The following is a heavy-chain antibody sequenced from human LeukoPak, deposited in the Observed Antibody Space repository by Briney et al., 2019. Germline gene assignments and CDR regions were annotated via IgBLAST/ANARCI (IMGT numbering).Heavy chain of an antibody. D-gene: IGHD2-2*01. Sequence: SETLSLTCSVSGGSISSSSYYWGWIRQPPGKGLAWIGNIYYRGTTYYNPSLKSRVTISADTSRDQFSLKLNSVTATDTAIYYCARHRIEPAAGIDYWGQGALVTVSS. CDR2: IYYRGTT. J-gene: IGHJ4*02. CDR3: ARHRIEPAAGIDY. CDR1: GGSISSSSYY. V-gene: IGHV4-39*01.